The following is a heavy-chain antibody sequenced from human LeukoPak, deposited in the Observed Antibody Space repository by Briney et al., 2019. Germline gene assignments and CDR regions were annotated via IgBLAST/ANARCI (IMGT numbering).Heavy chain of an antibody. V-gene: IGHV4-59*08. J-gene: IGHJ6*02. D-gene: IGHD4-17*01. CDR2: IYYSGST. Sequence: SETLSLTCAVYGGSFSSYYWSWIRQPPGKGLEWIGYIYYSGSTNYNPSLKSRVTISVDTSKNQFSLKLSSVTAADTAVYYCARLHADYGDYYYYYYGMDVWGQGTTVTVSS. CDR1: GGSFSSYY. CDR3: ARLHADYGDYYYYYYGMDV.